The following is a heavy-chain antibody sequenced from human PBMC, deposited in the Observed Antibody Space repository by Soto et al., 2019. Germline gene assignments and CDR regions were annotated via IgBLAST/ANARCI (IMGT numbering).Heavy chain of an antibody. CDR1: GFTFSNAW. CDR2: IKSKTDGGTT. Sequence: GGSLRLSCAASGFTFSNAWLSWVRQAPGKGLEWVGRIKSKTDGGTTDYAAPVKGRFTISRDDSKNTLYLQMNSLKTEDTAVYYCTKLGIPLGLDYWGQGTLVTVSS. J-gene: IGHJ4*02. CDR3: TKLGIPLGLDY. D-gene: IGHD1-20*01. V-gene: IGHV3-15*01.